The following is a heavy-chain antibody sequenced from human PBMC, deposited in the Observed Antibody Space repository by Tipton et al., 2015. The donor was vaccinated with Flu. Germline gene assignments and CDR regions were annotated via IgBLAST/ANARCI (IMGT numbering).Heavy chain of an antibody. CDR1: GDSISSRYY. J-gene: IGHJ4*02. Sequence: TLSLTCTISGDSISSRYYWGWIRQPPGKGLEWIGNIFRTGSTYHNPSLKSRVTISVDTSKNQFSLKVTSLTAADTAMYYCARGNDYPNAYLDFWGRGNLVTVSS. D-gene: IGHD1-1*01. CDR2: IFRTGST. V-gene: IGHV4-38-2*02. CDR3: ARGNDYPNAYLDF.